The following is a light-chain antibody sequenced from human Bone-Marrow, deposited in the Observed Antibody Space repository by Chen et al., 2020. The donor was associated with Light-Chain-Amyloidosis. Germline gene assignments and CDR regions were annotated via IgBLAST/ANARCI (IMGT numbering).Light chain of an antibody. CDR1: RSLRDW. V-gene: IGKV1-5*03. CDR2: KVS. Sequence: DIQMTQSPSTLSASVGDRVTITCRASRSLRDWLAWYQQKPGKAPKLLIYKVSTLGSGVPSRFIGSGSGTEFTLTINSLQPDDCGIYYCQQFNSDLGVTFGPGTKVD. CDR3: QQFNSDLGVT. J-gene: IGKJ3*01.